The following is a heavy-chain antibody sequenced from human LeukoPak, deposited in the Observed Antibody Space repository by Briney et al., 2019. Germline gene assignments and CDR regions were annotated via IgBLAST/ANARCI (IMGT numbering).Heavy chain of an antibody. Sequence: SETLSLTCTVSGGSISSGSYYWSWIRQPAGKGLEWIGRIYTSGSTNYNPSLKSRVTISVDTSNNQFSLKLSSVAAADTAVYYCARDGFGELVDYWGQGTLVTVSS. J-gene: IGHJ4*02. D-gene: IGHD3-10*01. V-gene: IGHV4-61*02. CDR2: IYTSGST. CDR1: GGSISSGSYY. CDR3: ARDGFGELVDY.